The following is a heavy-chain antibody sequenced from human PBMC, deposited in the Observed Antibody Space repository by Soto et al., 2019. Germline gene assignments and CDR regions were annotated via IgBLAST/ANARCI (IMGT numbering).Heavy chain of an antibody. CDR1: GFDLTSSR. Sequence: GGSLRLSCVASGFDLTSSRMNWVRQAPGKGLEWVASTSGSGKDTFYRHSVKGRFAISRDSAGTSLFLRMDSVKVEDTAVYHCARVHLVAGSAFYCAMDVWGPGTAVT. CDR2: TSGSGKDT. CDR3: ARVHLVAGSAFYCAMDV. J-gene: IGHJ6*02. V-gene: IGHV3-21*01. D-gene: IGHD6-6*01.